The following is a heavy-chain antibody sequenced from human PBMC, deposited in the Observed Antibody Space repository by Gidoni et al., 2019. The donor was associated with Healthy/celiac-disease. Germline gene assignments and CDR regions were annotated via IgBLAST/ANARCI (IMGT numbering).Heavy chain of an antibody. D-gene: IGHD2-2*01. CDR2: LKQAGSEK. J-gene: IGHJ6*02. V-gene: IGHV3-7*03. Sequence: EVQLVASGGGLVQPGGSLRLSCAASGFTFSSYWMSWVRQAPGKGLEWVAKLKQAGSEKYYVDSVKGRFTISRDNAKNSLYLQMNSLRAEDTAVYYCAREGEYCSSTSCYDNYGMDVWGQGTTVTVSS. CDR1: GFTFSSYW. CDR3: AREGEYCSSTSCYDNYGMDV.